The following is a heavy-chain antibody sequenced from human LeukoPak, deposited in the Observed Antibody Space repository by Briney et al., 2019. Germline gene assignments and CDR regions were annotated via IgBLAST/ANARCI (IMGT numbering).Heavy chain of an antibody. CDR1: GFSFSDYY. CDR2: ISSSSYT. J-gene: IGHJ3*02. V-gene: IGHV3-11*06. D-gene: IGHD5-24*01. CDR3: ARSLEMATVRSGFDI. Sequence: PGGALRLSFAASGFSFSDYYMSWVRPAPGKGLEWGSYISSSSYTNYADSLKGRFTISRDNAKNSLYLQMNSLRVEDTAVYYCARSLEMATVRSGFDIWGQGTMVIVSS.